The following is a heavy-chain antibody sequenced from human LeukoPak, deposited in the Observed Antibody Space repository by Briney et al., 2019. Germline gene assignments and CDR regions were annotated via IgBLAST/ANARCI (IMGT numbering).Heavy chain of an antibody. D-gene: IGHD3-3*01. V-gene: IGHV3-23*01. J-gene: IGHJ4*02. Sequence: GGSLRLSCAASGFTFSSYAMSWVRQAPGKGLEWVSAISGSGGSTYYADSVKGRFTISRDNSKNTLYLQMNSLRAEDTAVYYCAKGTKVLRFLEWSPDYWGQGTLVTVSS. CDR2: ISGSGGST. CDR1: GFTFSSYA. CDR3: AKGTKVLRFLEWSPDY.